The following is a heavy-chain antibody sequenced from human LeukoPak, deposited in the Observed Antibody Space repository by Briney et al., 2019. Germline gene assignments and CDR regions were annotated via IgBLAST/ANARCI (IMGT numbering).Heavy chain of an antibody. V-gene: IGHV3-23*01. J-gene: IGHJ3*01. CDR2: LSDSGGRT. CDR3: ARKLYYGSSGYYAFDV. Sequence: GGSLRLSCAASGFTFSSYAMCWVRQAPGKGLEWVSALSDSGGRTYYANSVKGRFTISRDNSINTLYLQMNSLRAEDTAVYYCARKLYYGSSGYYAFDVWGQGTMVTVSS. D-gene: IGHD3-22*01. CDR1: GFTFSSYA.